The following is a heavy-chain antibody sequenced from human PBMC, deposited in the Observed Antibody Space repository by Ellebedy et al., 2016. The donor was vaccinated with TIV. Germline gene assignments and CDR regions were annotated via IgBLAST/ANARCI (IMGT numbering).Heavy chain of an antibody. CDR1: GFSFRSYW. CDR3: ARRGSYGDYAVQVNNWFDR. V-gene: IGHV3-7*01. Sequence: PGGSLRLSCIASGFSFRSYWMSWVRQAPGKGLEWVANFRQEGDAKYYVDSVKGRFTISRDNAKNSLYLQLNSLRVEDTAVYYCARRGSYGDYAVQVNNWFDRWGQGTLVTV. D-gene: IGHD4-17*01. J-gene: IGHJ5*02. CDR2: FRQEGDAK.